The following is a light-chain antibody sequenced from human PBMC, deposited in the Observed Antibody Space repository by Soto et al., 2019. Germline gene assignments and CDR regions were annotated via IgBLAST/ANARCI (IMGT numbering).Light chain of an antibody. Sequence: QSALTQPASVSGSPGQSITISCTGTSSDVGGYNYVSWYQQHPGKAPKLMIYDVSNRPSGVSNRFSGSKSGKTASLTISGLQAEDEADYYCSSYTSSSPYVVFGGGTKLPVL. J-gene: IGLJ2*01. CDR2: DVS. V-gene: IGLV2-14*01. CDR1: SSDVGGYNY. CDR3: SSYTSSSPYVV.